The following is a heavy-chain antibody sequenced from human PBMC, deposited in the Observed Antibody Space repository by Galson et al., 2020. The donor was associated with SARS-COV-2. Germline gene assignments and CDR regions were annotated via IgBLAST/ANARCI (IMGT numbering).Heavy chain of an antibody. D-gene: IGHD3-22*01. CDR1: GFTFSSYG. Sequence: TGGSLRLSCAASGFTFSSYGMHWVRQAPGKGLEWVAVISYDGINKYYADSVKGRFTISRDNSKNTLYLQMNSLRAEDTAVYYCAKGPGGYKTYFDYWGQGTLVTVSS. CDR2: ISYDGINK. V-gene: IGHV3-30*18. CDR3: AKGPGGYKTYFDY. J-gene: IGHJ4*02.